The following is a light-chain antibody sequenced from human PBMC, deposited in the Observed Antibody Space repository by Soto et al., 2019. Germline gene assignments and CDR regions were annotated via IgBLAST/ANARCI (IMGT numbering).Light chain of an antibody. CDR1: QXISSW. J-gene: IGKJ1*01. V-gene: IGKV1-5*03. CDR3: QHYNSYSEA. Sequence: DIQMTQSPSSVSASVGDRVTITCRAIQXISSWLAWYQQKPGKAPKLLIYKASTLKSGVPSRFSGSGSGTEFTLTISSLQPDDFATYNCQHYNSYSEAFGQGTKV. CDR2: KAS.